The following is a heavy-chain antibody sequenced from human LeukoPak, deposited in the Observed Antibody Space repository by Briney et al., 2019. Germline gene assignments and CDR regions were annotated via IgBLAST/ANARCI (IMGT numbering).Heavy chain of an antibody. CDR3: AKNPRLEGWIYFDS. V-gene: IGHV3-23*01. D-gene: IGHD1-1*01. Sequence: GGSLRLSCAASGFTFSSYSMSWVRQAPGKGLEWVSSISGSGGRIDYADSVKGRFTISRNNSKNTLSLQMNSLTAEDTAVYYCAKNPRLEGWIYFDSWGQGILVTVSS. J-gene: IGHJ4*02. CDR1: GFTFSSYS. CDR2: ISGSGGRI.